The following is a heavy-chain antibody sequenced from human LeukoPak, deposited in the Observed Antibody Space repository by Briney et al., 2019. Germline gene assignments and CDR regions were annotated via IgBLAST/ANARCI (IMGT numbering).Heavy chain of an antibody. J-gene: IGHJ6*03. CDR1: GGSINSRSYY. CDR2: VYYGGTT. Sequence: PSETLSLIGTVSGGSINSRSYYWGWIREPPGKGLEWIGSVYYGGTTYYNPSLKSRVTISEDTSKNQFSLKLSSVPAADTAVYYCARRATTVTTGYYYYYMDVWGKGTTVTVSS. V-gene: IGHV4-39*01. D-gene: IGHD4-17*01. CDR3: ARRATTVTTGYYYYYMDV.